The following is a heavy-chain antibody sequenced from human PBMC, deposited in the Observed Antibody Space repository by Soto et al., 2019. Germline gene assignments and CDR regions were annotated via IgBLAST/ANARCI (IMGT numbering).Heavy chain of an antibody. J-gene: IGHJ6*02. Sequence: RGESLKISCKGSGYSFTSYWISWVRQMPGKGLEWMGRIDPSDSYTNYSPSFQGHVTISADKSISTAYLQWSSLKASDTAMYYCASSYSSRESKYGMDVWGQGTTVTVSS. D-gene: IGHD6-13*01. CDR1: GYSFTSYW. CDR2: IDPSDSYT. V-gene: IGHV5-10-1*01. CDR3: ASSYSSRESKYGMDV.